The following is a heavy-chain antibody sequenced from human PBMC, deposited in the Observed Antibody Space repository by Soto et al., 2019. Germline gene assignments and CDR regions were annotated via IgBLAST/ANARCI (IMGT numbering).Heavy chain of an antibody. CDR2: FTGGHGKT. CDR1: GFNIPDYG. D-gene: IGHD1-1*01. Sequence: EVQLLETGGGSVQPGGSLKLSCGVSGFNIPDYGVTWVRQPPGKGLEWVSGFTGGHGKTFYADSVRGRFTLSREDSRNMVYLQIDSLRVEVTAVYYCTRWNGFGDSWGQGTLVTVAS. J-gene: IGHJ4*02. CDR3: TRWNGFGDS. V-gene: IGHV3-23*01.